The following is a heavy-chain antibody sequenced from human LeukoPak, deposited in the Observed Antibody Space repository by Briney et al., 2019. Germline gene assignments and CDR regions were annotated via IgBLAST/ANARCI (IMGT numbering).Heavy chain of an antibody. V-gene: IGHV4-39*07. CDR1: GGSISSSSYY. J-gene: IGHJ4*02. D-gene: IGHD2-2*01. Sequence: SETLSHTCTVSGGSISSSSYYWGWIRQPPGKGLEWIGSIYYSGSTYYNPSLKSRVTISVDTSKNQFSLKLSSVTAADTAVYYCARDPGFVVVVPAAKQGQNYSDYWGQGTLVTVSS. CDR2: IYYSGST. CDR3: ARDPGFVVVVPAAKQGQNYSDY.